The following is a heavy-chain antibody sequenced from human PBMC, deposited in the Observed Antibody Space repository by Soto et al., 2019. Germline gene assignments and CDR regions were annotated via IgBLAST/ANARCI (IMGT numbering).Heavy chain of an antibody. CDR3: ARDLESGPDRWGMDV. D-gene: IGHD2-15*01. J-gene: IGHJ6*02. CDR2: IYSGGNT. Sequence: EVQLVESGGGLVQPGGSLRLSCAASGLNVRNNYMTWVRQAPGKGLEWVSIIYSGGNTYYTDSVKGRFTISRDISKNTLYLQMNSLRVDDTGVYYCARDLESGPDRWGMDVWGQGTTVTVSS. V-gene: IGHV3-66*01. CDR1: GLNVRNNY.